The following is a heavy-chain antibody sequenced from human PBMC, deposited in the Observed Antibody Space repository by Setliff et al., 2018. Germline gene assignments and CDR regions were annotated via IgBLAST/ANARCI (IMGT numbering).Heavy chain of an antibody. CDR1: GYTFTSYG. V-gene: IGHV1-18*01. D-gene: IGHD1-7*01. CDR2: ISAYNGNT. J-gene: IGHJ4*02. Sequence: ASVKVSCKASGYTFTSYGVSWVRQAPGQGLEWMGWISAYNGNTNYAQKLQGRVTMTTDTSTSTAYMKLRSLRSDDTAVYYCARYITGTTPADYWGQGTLVTVSS. CDR3: ARYITGTTPADY.